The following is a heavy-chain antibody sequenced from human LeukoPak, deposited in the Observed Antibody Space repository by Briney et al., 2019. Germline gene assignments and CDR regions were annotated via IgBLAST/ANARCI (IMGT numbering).Heavy chain of an antibody. CDR2: ISWNSGSI. CDR1: GFTFDDYA. J-gene: IGHJ6*02. Sequence: GRSLRLSCAASGFTFDDYAMRWVRQAPGKGLEWVSGISWNSGSIGYADSVKGRFTISRDNAKNSLYLQMNSLRAEDTALYYCAKGDYYDSSGYYYYYYGMDVWGQGTTVTVSS. D-gene: IGHD3-22*01. V-gene: IGHV3-9*01. CDR3: AKGDYYDSSGYYYYYYGMDV.